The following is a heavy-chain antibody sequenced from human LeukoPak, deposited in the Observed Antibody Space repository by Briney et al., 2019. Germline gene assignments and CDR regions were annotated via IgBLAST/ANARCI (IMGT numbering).Heavy chain of an antibody. CDR2: ISSSSSYI. Sequence: GGSLRLSCAASGFTFSSYSMNWVRQAPGKGLEWVSSISSSSSYIYYADSEKGRFTISRDNAKNSLYLQMNSLRAEDTAVYYCARDMDLDIVVVVAATALDYWGQGTLVTVSS. CDR3: ARDMDLDIVVVVAATALDY. D-gene: IGHD2-15*01. V-gene: IGHV3-21*01. J-gene: IGHJ4*02. CDR1: GFTFSSYS.